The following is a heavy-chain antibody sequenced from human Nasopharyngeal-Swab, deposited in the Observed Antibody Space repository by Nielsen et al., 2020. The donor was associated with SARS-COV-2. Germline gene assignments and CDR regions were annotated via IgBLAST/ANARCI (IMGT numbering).Heavy chain of an antibody. CDR3: ARDTYDFWSGYYDTFSYFDY. J-gene: IGHJ4*02. D-gene: IGHD3-3*01. Sequence: ASVKVSCKASGYTFTSYGISWVRQAPGQGLEWMGWISAYNGNTNYAQKLQGRVTMTTDTSTSTAYMELRSLRSDDTAVYYCARDTYDFWSGYYDTFSYFDYWVQGTLVTVSS. CDR1: GYTFTSYG. V-gene: IGHV1-18*01. CDR2: ISAYNGNT.